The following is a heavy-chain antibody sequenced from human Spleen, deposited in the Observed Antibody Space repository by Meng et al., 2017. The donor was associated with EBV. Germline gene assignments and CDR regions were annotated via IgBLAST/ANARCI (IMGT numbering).Heavy chain of an antibody. V-gene: IGHV4-39*07. CDR2: IYYTGRT. D-gene: IGHD1-1*01. CDR3: ARENWRAFDI. Sequence: QLQLQESGPGLVKPSETLSLTCTVSGGSISNHNYYWGWIRQPPGKELEWIGNIYYTGRTYYNPSLKSQVTISVETSKNQFSLKLSSVTAADTAVYYCARENWRAFDIWGLGTMVTVSS. CDR1: GGSISNHNYY. J-gene: IGHJ3*02.